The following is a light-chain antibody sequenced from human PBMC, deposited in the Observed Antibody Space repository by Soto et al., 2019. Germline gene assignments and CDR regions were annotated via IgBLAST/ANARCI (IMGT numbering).Light chain of an antibody. J-gene: IGKJ1*01. Sequence: EIVLTQSPATLSLSPGERATLSCRASQSVSSYLAWYQQKPGQAPRLLIYGASTRATGIPARFSGSGSGTDFTLTIRRLEPEDFAVYYCQQYGRSPWTFGQGTKVDIK. CDR2: GAS. CDR3: QQYGRSPWT. CDR1: QSVSSY. V-gene: IGKV3-20*01.